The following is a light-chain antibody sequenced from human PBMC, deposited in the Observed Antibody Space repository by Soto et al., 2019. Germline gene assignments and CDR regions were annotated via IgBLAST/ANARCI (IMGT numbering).Light chain of an antibody. V-gene: IGKV3-20*01. CDR1: QSVRSSY. CDR2: GAS. J-gene: IGKJ5*01. CDR3: QQYGSSPT. Sequence: EIVLTQSPGTLSLSPGERATLSCRASQSVRSSYLAWYQQKPGQAPRLLMYGASSRATGIPDRFSGSGSGTDFTLTISRLEPEDFAVYYCQQYGSSPTFGQGTRLEIK.